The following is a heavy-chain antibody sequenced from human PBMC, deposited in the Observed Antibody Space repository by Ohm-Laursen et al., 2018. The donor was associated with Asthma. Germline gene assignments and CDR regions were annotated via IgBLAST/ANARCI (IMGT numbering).Heavy chain of an antibody. V-gene: IGHV3-30*04. D-gene: IGHD6-13*01. CDR2: ISYDGRND. CDR1: GFTFSSYA. CDR3: AKDYSSSWYKGYFQH. Sequence: SLRLSCSASGFTFSSYAMHWVRQAPGKGLEWVSLISYDGRNDYYADSVKGRFTISRDDSKNTLYLQMNSLRAEDTAVYYCAKDYSSSWYKGYFQHWGQGTLVTVSS. J-gene: IGHJ1*01.